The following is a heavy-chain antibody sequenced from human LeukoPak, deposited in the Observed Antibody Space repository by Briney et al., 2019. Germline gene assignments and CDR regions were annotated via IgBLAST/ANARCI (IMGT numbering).Heavy chain of an antibody. D-gene: IGHD6-19*01. Sequence: ASVKVSCKASGYTFTSYAMHWVRQAPGQRPEWMGWINAGNGNTKYSQKFQGRVTITRDTSASTAYMELSSLRSEDTAVYYCAREDSSGWYYFDYWGQGTLVTVSS. CDR1: GYTFTSYA. CDR3: AREDSSGWYYFDY. V-gene: IGHV1-3*01. CDR2: INAGNGNT. J-gene: IGHJ4*02.